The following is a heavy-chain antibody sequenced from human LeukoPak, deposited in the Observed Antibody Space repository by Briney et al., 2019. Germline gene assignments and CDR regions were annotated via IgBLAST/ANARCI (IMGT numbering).Heavy chain of an antibody. J-gene: IGHJ6*03. CDR1: GYTFTMYY. D-gene: IGHD1-26*01. CDR3: ARGSYEDVGYYYYFYMDV. CDR2: TIPLFGTT. Sequence: SVKVSCKASGYTFTMYYIHWVRQAPGQGLEWMGGTIPLFGTTNYAQEFQGRVTITTDESPSTAYMELSSLTSEDTAVYYCARGSYEDVGYYYYFYMDVWGKGTTVTVSS. V-gene: IGHV1-69*05.